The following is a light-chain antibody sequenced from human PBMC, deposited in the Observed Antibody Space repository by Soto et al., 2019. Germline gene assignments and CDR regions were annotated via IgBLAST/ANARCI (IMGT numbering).Light chain of an antibody. V-gene: IGKV3-20*01. J-gene: IGKJ1*01. CDR3: QQYGSSPWT. CDR1: QSVSRNY. CDR2: GAS. Sequence: IVLTQSPGTLSLSPGERAILSCRASQSVSRNYLAWYQQKPDQATRLLIYGASSRATGLPDRCSGSGSGTDFTITISRLEPEYFAVYCCQQYGSSPWTFGQGTKVEIK.